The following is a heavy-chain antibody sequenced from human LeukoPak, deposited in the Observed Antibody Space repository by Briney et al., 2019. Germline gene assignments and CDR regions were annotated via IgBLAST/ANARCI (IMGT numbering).Heavy chain of an antibody. J-gene: IGHJ6*02. CDR1: VGSISSGNW. CDR3: ASAPILRGEGGEHYRCGLDV. Sequence: PSETLSLTCGVSVGSISSGNWWTWVRQSPGKGLEWIGEIHHNGTRNFNPSLKSRVIISLDTFKNHISLILTSVTAADTAVYYCASAPILRGEGGEHYRCGLDVWGQGTTVIVSS. D-gene: IGHD2-2*02. CDR2: IHHNGTR. V-gene: IGHV4/OR15-8*01.